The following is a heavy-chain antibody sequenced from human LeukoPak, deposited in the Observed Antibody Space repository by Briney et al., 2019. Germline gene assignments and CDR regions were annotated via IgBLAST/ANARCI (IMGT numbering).Heavy chain of an antibody. CDR2: IESKTDGGTT. J-gene: IGHJ4*02. CDR3: TRDIELYYYDSSGY. CDR1: GFSFSDAW. D-gene: IGHD3-22*01. Sequence: GGSLRLSCAASGFSFSDAWMSWVRQIPGKGLEWVGRIESKTDGGTTDYAAPVKGRFTISRDDSKSIAYLQMNSLKTEDTAVYYCTRDIELYYYDSSGYWGQGTLVTVSS. V-gene: IGHV3-15*04.